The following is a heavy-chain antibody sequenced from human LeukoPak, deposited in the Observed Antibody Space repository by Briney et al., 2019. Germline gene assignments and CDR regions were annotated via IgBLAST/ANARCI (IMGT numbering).Heavy chain of an antibody. CDR3: ARAGQLDY. CDR2: INTNNVNR. J-gene: IGHJ4*02. Sequence: GASVKVSCKASGYTFTSYGINWVQQAPGQGLEWMGWINTNNVNRNYAQKLQGRVTMTTDTSTNTAYMELMSLTSDDTAVYYCARAGQLDYWGQGTLVTVSS. D-gene: IGHD1-1*01. CDR1: GYTFTSYG. V-gene: IGHV1-18*01.